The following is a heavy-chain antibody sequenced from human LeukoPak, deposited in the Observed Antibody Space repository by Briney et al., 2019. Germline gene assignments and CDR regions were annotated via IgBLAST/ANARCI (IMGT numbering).Heavy chain of an antibody. V-gene: IGHV4-31*11. CDR1: GGSFSGYY. CDR2: IYYSGST. CDR3: AREVGYCTNGVCIDAFDI. D-gene: IGHD2-8*01. Sequence: SETLSLTCAVYGGSFSGYYWSWLRQHLGKGLEWIGCIYYSGSTYYNPSLKSRVTISVDTSKNQFSLKLSSVTAADTAVYYCAREVGYCTNGVCIDAFDIWGQGTMVTVSS. J-gene: IGHJ3*02.